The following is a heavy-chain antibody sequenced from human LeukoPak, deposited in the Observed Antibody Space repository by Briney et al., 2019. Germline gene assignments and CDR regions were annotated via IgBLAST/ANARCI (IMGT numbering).Heavy chain of an antibody. CDR2: IYYSGST. CDR3: ASQESSQSLGWEDYGDPLAFDI. Sequence: PSETLSLTCTVSGGSISSSSYYWGWIRQPPGKGLEWIGSIYYSGSTYYNPSLKSRVTISVDTSKNQFSLKLSSVTAADTAVYYCASQESSQSLGWEDYGDPLAFDIWGQGTMVTVSS. CDR1: GGSISSSSYY. V-gene: IGHV4-39*07. D-gene: IGHD4-17*01. J-gene: IGHJ3*02.